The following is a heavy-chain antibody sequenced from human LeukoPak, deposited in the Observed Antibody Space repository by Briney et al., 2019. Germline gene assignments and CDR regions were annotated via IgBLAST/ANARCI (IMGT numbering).Heavy chain of an antibody. CDR1: GGSISNYY. CDR3: ARQPHPRGYFDY. Sequence: PSETLSLTCTVSGGSISNYYWSWIRQPPGKGLEWIGYIYYSGNTNYNPSLKSRVTISVDTSKNQFSLKLNSVTAADTAVYYCARQPHPRGYFDYWGQGTLVTVFS. J-gene: IGHJ4*02. D-gene: IGHD3-16*01. CDR2: IYYSGNT. V-gene: IGHV4-59*12.